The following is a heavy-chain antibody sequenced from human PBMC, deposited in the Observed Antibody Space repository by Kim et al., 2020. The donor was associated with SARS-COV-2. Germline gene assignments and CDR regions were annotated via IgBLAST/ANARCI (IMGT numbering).Heavy chain of an antibody. CDR1: GFTFSSYS. J-gene: IGHJ6*02. CDR2: IDSSSTYI. CDR3: AKEALSWADGMDV. Sequence: GGSLRLSCAASGFTFSSYSMNWVRQAPGKGLEWVSSIDSSSTYIYYADSVKGRYTISKDNAKNSLYLQMNSLRADDTAVYYCAKEALSWADGMDVWGRGTTVTVSS. D-gene: IGHD3-3*02. V-gene: IGHV3-21*01.